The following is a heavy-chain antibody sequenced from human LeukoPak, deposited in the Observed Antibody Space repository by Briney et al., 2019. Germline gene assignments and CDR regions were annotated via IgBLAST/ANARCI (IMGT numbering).Heavy chain of an antibody. Sequence: SETLSLTCTVSGGSISSSSYYWGWIRQPPGKGLEWIGSIYHSGSTYYNPSLKSRVTISVDRSKNQFSLKLSSVTAADTAVYYCAGGGYYDAFDIWGQGTMVTVSS. CDR2: IYHSGST. V-gene: IGHV4-39*07. D-gene: IGHD3-22*01. CDR3: AGGGYYDAFDI. CDR1: GGSISSSSYY. J-gene: IGHJ3*02.